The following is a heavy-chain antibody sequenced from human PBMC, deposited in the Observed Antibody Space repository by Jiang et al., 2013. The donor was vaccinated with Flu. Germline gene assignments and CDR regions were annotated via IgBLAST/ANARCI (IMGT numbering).Heavy chain of an antibody. Sequence: RSLRLSCAASGFTFDDYAMHWVRQAPGKGLEWVSGISWNSGSIGYADSVKGRFTISRDNAKNSLYLQMNSLRAEDTALYYCAAKGTMVRGSTPDYWGQGTLVTVSS. CDR3: AAKGTMVRGSTPDY. J-gene: IGHJ4*02. CDR1: GFTFDDYA. CDR2: ISWNSGSI. V-gene: IGHV3-9*01. D-gene: IGHD3-10*01.